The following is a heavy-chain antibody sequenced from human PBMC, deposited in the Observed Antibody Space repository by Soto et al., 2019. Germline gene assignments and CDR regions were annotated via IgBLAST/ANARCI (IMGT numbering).Heavy chain of an antibody. Sequence: GGSLRLSCAASGFTFSSYAMHWVRQAPDKGLEWVAVVSHDGRNTHYADSVKGRFTISRDSSKNTVSLEMTSLRAEDTAFYYCAKGGRQWLVTSDFNYWGQGALVTVSS. D-gene: IGHD6-19*01. CDR2: VSHDGRNT. CDR3: AKGGRQWLVTSDFNY. J-gene: IGHJ4*02. CDR1: GFTFSSYA. V-gene: IGHV3-30*18.